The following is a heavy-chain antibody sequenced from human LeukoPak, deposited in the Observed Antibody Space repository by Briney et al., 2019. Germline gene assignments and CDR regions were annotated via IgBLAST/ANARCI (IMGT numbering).Heavy chain of an antibody. CDR1: GFTFSSYA. J-gene: IGHJ4*02. CDR3: AKDLEYSSSWYGGIDY. CDR2: ISGSGGST. Sequence: GGSLRLSCAASGFTFSSYAMSWVRQAPGKGLEWVSAISGSGGSTYYADSVKGRFTISRDNSKNTLCLQMNSLRAEDTAVYYCAKDLEYSSSWYGGIDYWGQGTLVTVSS. D-gene: IGHD6-13*01. V-gene: IGHV3-23*01.